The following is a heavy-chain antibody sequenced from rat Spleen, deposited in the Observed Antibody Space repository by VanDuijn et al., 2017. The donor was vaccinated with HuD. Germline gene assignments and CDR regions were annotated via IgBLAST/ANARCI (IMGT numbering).Heavy chain of an antibody. D-gene: IGHD1-10*01. J-gene: IGHJ2*01. V-gene: IGHV2-77*01. CDR1: GISLTSYG. CDR3: AMQLHS. CDR2: IWGDGST. Sequence: QVQMKETGPGLVQTTQTPSVTSTVPGISLTSYGVHWVRQAPGKGLEWMGIIWGDGSTNYNSALKSRLSISRDTSKSQVFLTMNSLQTDDTAIYYCAMQLHSWGQGVMVTVSS.